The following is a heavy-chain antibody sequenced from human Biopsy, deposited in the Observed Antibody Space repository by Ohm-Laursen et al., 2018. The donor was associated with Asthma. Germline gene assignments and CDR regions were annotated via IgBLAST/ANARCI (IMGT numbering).Heavy chain of an antibody. D-gene: IGHD6-13*01. CDR2: ISSRGSNL. J-gene: IGHJ4*02. CDR3: ARGYSTSWYFGY. V-gene: IGHV3-48*03. Sequence: SLRLSCAASGFTFSSYAMSWARQAPGKGLEWVAYISSRGSNLYYADSVKGRFTISRDNPKKSVYLQLDSLRVEDTAVYYCARGYSTSWYFGYWGQGTVVTVSS. CDR1: GFTFSSYA.